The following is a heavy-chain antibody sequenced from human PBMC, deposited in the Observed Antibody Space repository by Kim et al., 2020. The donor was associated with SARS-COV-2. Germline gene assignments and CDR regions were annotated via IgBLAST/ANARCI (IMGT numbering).Heavy chain of an antibody. J-gene: IGHJ3*02. D-gene: IGHD3-10*01. CDR2: IIPIFGTA. V-gene: IGHV1-69*13. CDR3: ARSHARVGLRDAFDI. Sequence: SVKVSCKASGGTFSSYAISWVRQAPGQGLEWMGGIIPIFGTANYAQKFQGRVTITADESTSTAYMELSSLRSEDTAVYYCARSHARVGLRDAFDIWGQGTMVTVSS. CDR1: GGTFSSYA.